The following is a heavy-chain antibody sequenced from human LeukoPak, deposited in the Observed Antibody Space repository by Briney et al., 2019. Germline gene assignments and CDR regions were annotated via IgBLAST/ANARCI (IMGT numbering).Heavy chain of an antibody. J-gene: IGHJ6*03. Sequence: GRSLRLSCAASGFTFSSYGMHWVRQAPGKGLEWVAVISYDGSNKYYADSVKGRFTISRDNSKNTLYLQMNSLRAEDTAVYYCAKDWASGWDYYYYYYMDVWGKGTTVTASS. V-gene: IGHV3-30*18. CDR2: ISYDGSNK. D-gene: IGHD6-19*01. CDR1: GFTFSSYG. CDR3: AKDWASGWDYYYYYYMDV.